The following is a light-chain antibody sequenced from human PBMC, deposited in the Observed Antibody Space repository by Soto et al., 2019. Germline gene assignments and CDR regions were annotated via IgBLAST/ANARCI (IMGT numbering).Light chain of an antibody. CDR2: GNS. Sequence: QSVLTQPPSVSGAPGQRVTISCTGSSSNIGAGYDVHWYQQLPGTAPKLLIYGNSNRPSGVSDRFSGSKSGTSASLAITGLRAEDEADYYCQSYASSPSANCVFGTGTKLTVL. J-gene: IGLJ1*01. V-gene: IGLV1-40*01. CDR1: SSNIGAGYD. CDR3: QSYASSPSANCV.